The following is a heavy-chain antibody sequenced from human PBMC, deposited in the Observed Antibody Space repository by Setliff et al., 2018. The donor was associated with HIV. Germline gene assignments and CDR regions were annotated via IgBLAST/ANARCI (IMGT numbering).Heavy chain of an antibody. CDR2: IYYSGST. CDR1: GDSISSYY. Sequence: KPSETLSLTCTVSGDSISSYYWSWIRQHPGKGLEWIGYIYYSGSTYYNPSLKSRVTISVDTSKNQFSLKLSSVTAADTAVYYCTTLQSSGWPHETEYWGQGTLVTVSS. J-gene: IGHJ4*02. V-gene: IGHV4-59*06. CDR3: TTLQSSGWPHETEY. D-gene: IGHD6-19*01.